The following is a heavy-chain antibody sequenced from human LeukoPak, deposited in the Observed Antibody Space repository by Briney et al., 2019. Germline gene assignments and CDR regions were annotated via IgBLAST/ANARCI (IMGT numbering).Heavy chain of an antibody. V-gene: IGHV1-2*02. CDR3: ARGWNLWFGELLGY. D-gene: IGHD3-10*01. Sequence: ASVKVSCKASGHTFTGYYMHWVRQAPGQGLEWMGWINPNSGGTNYAQKFQGRVTMTRDTSISTACMELSRLRSDDTAVYYCARGWNLWFGELLGYWGQGTLVTVSS. CDR2: INPNSGGT. J-gene: IGHJ4*02. CDR1: GHTFTGYY.